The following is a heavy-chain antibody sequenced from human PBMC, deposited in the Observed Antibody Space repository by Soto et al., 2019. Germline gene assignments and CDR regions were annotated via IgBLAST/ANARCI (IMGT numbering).Heavy chain of an antibody. Sequence: QVQLQESGPGLVKPSQTLSLTCTISGGSINSGGYYWSWIRQHPGKGLEWIGYISYSGSTYYNPARKSRVTTSVDTSKNQLSLKLSSVTAADTAVYYCATSDYDSSGYYGGFDYWGQGTLVTVSS. V-gene: IGHV4-31*03. J-gene: IGHJ4*02. D-gene: IGHD3-22*01. CDR2: ISYSGST. CDR1: GGSINSGGYY. CDR3: ATSDYDSSGYYGGFDY.